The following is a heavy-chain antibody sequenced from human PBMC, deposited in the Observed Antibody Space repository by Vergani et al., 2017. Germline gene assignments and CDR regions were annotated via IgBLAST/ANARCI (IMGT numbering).Heavy chain of an antibody. Sequence: EVQLVQSGAEVKKPGESLKISCKGSGYSFTSYWIGWVRQMPGKGLEWMGIIYPGDSNTRYSPSFQGHVTISPDKSISTAYLQWSSLKASDTAMYYCARQGQLWLRVDYFDYWGQGALVTXSS. CDR2: IYPGDSNT. J-gene: IGHJ4*02. D-gene: IGHD5-18*01. CDR1: GYSFTSYW. CDR3: ARQGQLWLRVDYFDY. V-gene: IGHV5-51*01.